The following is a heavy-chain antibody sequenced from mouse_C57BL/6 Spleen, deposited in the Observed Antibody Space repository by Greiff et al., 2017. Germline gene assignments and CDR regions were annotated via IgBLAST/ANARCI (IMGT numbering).Heavy chain of an antibody. CDR3: ARAVSNYYGSSPFAY. CDR1: GYTFTDYY. V-gene: IGHV1-26*01. CDR2: INPNNGGT. J-gene: IGHJ3*01. Sequence: VQLQQSGPELVKPGASVKISCKASGYTFTDYYMNWVKQSHGKSLEWIGDINPNNGGTSYNQKFKGKATLTVDKSSSTAYMELRSLTSEDSAVYYCARAVSNYYGSSPFAYWGQGTLVTVSA. D-gene: IGHD1-1*01.